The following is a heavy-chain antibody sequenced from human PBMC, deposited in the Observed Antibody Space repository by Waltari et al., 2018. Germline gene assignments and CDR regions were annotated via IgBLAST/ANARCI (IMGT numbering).Heavy chain of an antibody. CDR2: VSYSGTT. CDR3: ATYIGASVGTAAFDV. J-gene: IGHJ3*01. V-gene: IGHV4-39*01. D-gene: IGHD5-12*01. CDR1: GVPITSNRPS. Sequence: QLQLQESGPRLVRPSEPLSAICRVSGVPITSNRPSWAWIRQSPGQGLEWIGTVSYSGTTYISPSLKSRVSVSRDTSKNQVSLILGSVTAADMAVYYCATYIGASVGTAAFDVWGQGTMVTVSS.